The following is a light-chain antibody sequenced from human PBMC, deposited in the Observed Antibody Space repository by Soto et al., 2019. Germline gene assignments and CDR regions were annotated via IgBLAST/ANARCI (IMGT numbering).Light chain of an antibody. V-gene: IGKV3-20*01. CDR2: GAS. CDR1: QSVSSSY. J-gene: IGKJ2*01. CDR3: QQYGTSPRYT. Sequence: DIVLTQSPGTLSLSPGERATLSCRASQSVSSSYLAWYQQKPGQRPRLLIYGASSRATGIPDRFSGNGSGTDFTLTISRLEPEDFAVYYCQQYGTSPRYTFGQGTKLEIK.